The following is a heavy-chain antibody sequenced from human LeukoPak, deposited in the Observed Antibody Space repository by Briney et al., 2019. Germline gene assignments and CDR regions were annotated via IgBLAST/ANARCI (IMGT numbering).Heavy chain of an antibody. D-gene: IGHD3-3*01. CDR3: AGSSETYPSGAFDI. CDR1: DFTVRSNY. CDR2: IYSGGTT. V-gene: IGHV3-53*04. J-gene: IGHJ3*02. Sequence: GGSLRLSCTASDFTVRSNYMSWVRQAPGKGLEWVSLIYSGGTTYYADSVKGRFTISRQSSKNTLFLQMNSLRAKDTAVYYCAGSSETYPSGAFDIWGEGTMVTVSS.